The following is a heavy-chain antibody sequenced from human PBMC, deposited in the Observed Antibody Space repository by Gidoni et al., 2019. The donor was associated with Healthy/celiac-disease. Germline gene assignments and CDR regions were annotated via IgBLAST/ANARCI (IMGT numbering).Heavy chain of an antibody. Sequence: QVQLVQSGAEVKKPGSSVKVSCKASVGTFSSYAISWVRQAPGQGLEWMGGIIPIFGTANYAQKFQGRVTITADESTSTAYMELSSLRSEDTAVYYCARDRVQLERRPDTYYYYYGMDVWGQGTTVTVSS. V-gene: IGHV1-69*01. D-gene: IGHD1-1*01. J-gene: IGHJ6*02. CDR3: ARDRVQLERRPDTYYYYYGMDV. CDR2: IIPIFGTA. CDR1: VGTFSSYA.